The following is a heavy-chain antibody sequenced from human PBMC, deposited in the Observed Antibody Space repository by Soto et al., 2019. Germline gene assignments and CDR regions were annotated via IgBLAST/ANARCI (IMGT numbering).Heavy chain of an antibody. CDR1: GGMFYSSA. D-gene: IGHD2-2*01. Sequence: QVQLVQSGAEMKKPGSSVRVSCKASGGMFYSSAINWVRQAPGQGLEWMGGIVPMNGSPKYAQEFLGRVTISADASATTAYMDLSGLKSEDTAVYYCSFAPNWTYQLTRYWGRRTQVTVSS. J-gene: IGHJ4*02. CDR2: IVPMNGSP. CDR3: SFAPNWTYQLTRY. V-gene: IGHV1-69*01.